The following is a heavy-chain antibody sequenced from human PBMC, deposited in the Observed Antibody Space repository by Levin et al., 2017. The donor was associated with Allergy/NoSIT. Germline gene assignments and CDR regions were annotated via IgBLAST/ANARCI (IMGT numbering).Heavy chain of an antibody. D-gene: IGHD6-19*01. J-gene: IGHJ4*02. Sequence: SQTLSLTCTVSGGSISSSSYYWGWIRQPPGKGLEWIGSIYYSGSTYYNPSLKSRVTISVDTSKNQFSLKLSSVTAADTAVYYCARQGSGWYGGGFDYWGQGTLVTVSS. V-gene: IGHV4-39*01. CDR2: IYYSGST. CDR3: ARQGSGWYGGGFDY. CDR1: GGSISSSSYY.